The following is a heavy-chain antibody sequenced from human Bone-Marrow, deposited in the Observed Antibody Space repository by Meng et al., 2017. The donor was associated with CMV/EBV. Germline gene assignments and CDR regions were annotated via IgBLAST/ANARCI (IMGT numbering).Heavy chain of an antibody. CDR2: ISWKSGSI. J-gene: IGHJ6*02. CDR3: AKEFRVGATVGLDYYDGMDV. CDR1: GFTFDDYA. D-gene: IGHD1-26*01. Sequence: SLKISCAASGFTFDDYAMHWVRQAPGKGLEWVSGISWKSGSIGYADSVKGRFTISRDNAKNFLYLQMNSLRAEDTALYYCAKEFRVGATVGLDYYDGMDVWGQGTTVTVSS. V-gene: IGHV3-9*01.